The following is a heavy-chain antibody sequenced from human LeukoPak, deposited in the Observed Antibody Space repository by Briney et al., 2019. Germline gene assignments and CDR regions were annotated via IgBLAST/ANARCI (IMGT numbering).Heavy chain of an antibody. V-gene: IGHV3-7*01. J-gene: IGHJ4*01. D-gene: IGHD1-26*01. Sequence: GGSLRLSCAASGFTFSNYWMSWVRQAPGKGLEWVANIKQDGREKYYVDSVKGRFTISRDNTKNSLYLQMNSLRAEDTAVYYCARQRGSYSFDYWGHGTLVTVSS. CDR1: GFTFSNYW. CDR3: ARQRGSYSFDY. CDR2: IKQDGREK.